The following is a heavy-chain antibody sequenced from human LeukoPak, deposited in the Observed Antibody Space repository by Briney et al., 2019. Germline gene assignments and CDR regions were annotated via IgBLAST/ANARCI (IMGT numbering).Heavy chain of an antibody. CDR3: ARDLSGVNPFDY. V-gene: IGHV3-30-3*01. CDR1: GFTFSSYA. CDR2: ISYDGSNR. Sequence: PGGSLRLSCAASGFTFSSYAMHWVRQAPGKGLEWVAVISYDGSNRYYADSVKGRFTISRDNSKNTLYLQMNSLRVEDTAVYYCARDLSGVNPFDYWGQGTLVTVSS. D-gene: IGHD2-8*01. J-gene: IGHJ4*02.